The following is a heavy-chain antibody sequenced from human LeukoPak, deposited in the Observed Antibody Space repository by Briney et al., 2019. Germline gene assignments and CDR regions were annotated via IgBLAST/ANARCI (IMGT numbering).Heavy chain of an antibody. D-gene: IGHD2-15*01. V-gene: IGHV5-51*01. Sequence: GESLKISCQGSGYTFTSHWIGWVRQMPGKGLEWMGIIYPGDSDTKYSPSFRGRVTMSVDKSVSTAYLQWSSLKASDTATYYCVRLATLTTTDYWGQGTLVTVSS. J-gene: IGHJ4*02. CDR3: VRLATLTTTDY. CDR2: IYPGDSDT. CDR1: GYTFTSHW.